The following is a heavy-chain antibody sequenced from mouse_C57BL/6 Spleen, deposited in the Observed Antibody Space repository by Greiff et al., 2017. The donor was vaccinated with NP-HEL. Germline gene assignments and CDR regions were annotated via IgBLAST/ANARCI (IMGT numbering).Heavy chain of an antibody. D-gene: IGHD2-4*01. Sequence: EVQLQQSGPELVKPGASVKIPCKASGYTFTDYNLDWVKQSHGKSLEWIGDINPNNGGTIYNQKFKGKATLTVDKSSSTAYMELRSLTSEDTAVYDCARSDYDVDYAMDYWGQGTSVTVSS. CDR1: GYTFTDYN. V-gene: IGHV1-18*01. CDR2: INPNNGGT. J-gene: IGHJ4*01. CDR3: ARSDYDVDYAMDY.